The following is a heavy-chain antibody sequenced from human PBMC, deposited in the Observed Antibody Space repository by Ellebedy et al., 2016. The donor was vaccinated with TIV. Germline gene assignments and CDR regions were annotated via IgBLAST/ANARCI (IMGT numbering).Heavy chain of an antibody. Sequence: GESLKISCAASGFTSDDYVIHWFRQAPGKGLEWVANIKQDGSEQNYVGSVKGRFTISRDNAKNSLSLQMNTLRTEDTAVYYCAGGRGWLVDYWGQGIMVTVSS. V-gene: IGHV3-7*01. J-gene: IGHJ4*02. CDR1: GFTSDDYV. D-gene: IGHD6-19*01. CDR2: IKQDGSEQ. CDR3: AGGRGWLVDY.